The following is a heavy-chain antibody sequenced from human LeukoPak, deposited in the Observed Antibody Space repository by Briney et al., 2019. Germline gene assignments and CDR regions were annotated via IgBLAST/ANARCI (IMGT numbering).Heavy chain of an antibody. D-gene: IGHD3-10*01. Sequence: GGSLRLSCAASGFTFSSYGMHWVRQAPGKGLEWVAFIGYYGSNKYYADSVKGRFTISRDNSKNTLYLQMNSLRAEDTAVYYCAKEGAYYDSGSYIGHYMDVWGKGTTVTVSS. V-gene: IGHV3-30*02. CDR2: IGYYGSNK. J-gene: IGHJ6*03. CDR1: GFTFSSYG. CDR3: AKEGAYYDSGSYIGHYMDV.